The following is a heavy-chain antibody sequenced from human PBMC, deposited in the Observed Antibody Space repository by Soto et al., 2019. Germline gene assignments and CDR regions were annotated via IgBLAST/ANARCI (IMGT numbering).Heavy chain of an antibody. CDR2: INPILSMS. V-gene: IGHV1-69*02. Sequence: QVQLVQSGAEVKRPGSSVKVSCKASGDTFTFYSINWVRQAPGLGLEWMGRINPILSMSNYAQRFQGRVTMTADKSTSTAYMELSSLRSEDTATYYCASSYGSGYRAFDYWGQGALVTVSS. J-gene: IGHJ4*02. CDR1: GDTFTFYS. CDR3: ASSYGSGYRAFDY. D-gene: IGHD3-10*01.